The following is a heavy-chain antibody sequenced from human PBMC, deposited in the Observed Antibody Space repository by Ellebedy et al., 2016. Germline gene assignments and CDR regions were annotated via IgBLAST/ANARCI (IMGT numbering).Heavy chain of an antibody. CDR2: INHSGST. D-gene: IGHD3-3*01. Sequence: SETLSLTXAVYGGSFSGYYWSWIRQPPGKGLEWIGEINHSGSTNYNPSLKSRVTISVDTSKNQFSLKLTSVTAADTAVYYCARRSDWFDPWGQGTLVTVSS. V-gene: IGHV4-34*01. J-gene: IGHJ5*02. CDR3: ARRSDWFDP. CDR1: GGSFSGYY.